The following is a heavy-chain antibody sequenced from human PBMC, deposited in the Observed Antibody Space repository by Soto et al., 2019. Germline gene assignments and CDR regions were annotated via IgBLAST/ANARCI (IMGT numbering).Heavy chain of an antibody. CDR3: ARVVPASSSWYGTDFVY. Sequence: LSLTCTVSGGSISSGGYYWSWIRQHPGKGLEWIGYIYYSGSTYYNPSLKSRVTISVDTSKNQFSLKLSSVTAADTAVYYCARVVPASSSWYGTDFVYWGQGTLVTVSS. CDR2: IYYSGST. J-gene: IGHJ4*02. D-gene: IGHD6-13*01. CDR1: GGSISSGGYY. V-gene: IGHV4-31*03.